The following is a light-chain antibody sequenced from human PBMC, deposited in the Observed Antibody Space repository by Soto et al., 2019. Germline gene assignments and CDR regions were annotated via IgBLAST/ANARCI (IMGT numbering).Light chain of an antibody. CDR3: QQRSNWPIT. Sequence: EIVLTQSPATLSLSPGERATLSRRASHSLSSNLAWYQQKPGQAPSLLIYGATTRATGIPARFSGSGSGTDFTLTINNLDPEDFAVYYCQQRSNWPITFGQGTRLEIK. J-gene: IGKJ5*01. CDR1: HSLSSN. CDR2: GAT. V-gene: IGKV3-11*01.